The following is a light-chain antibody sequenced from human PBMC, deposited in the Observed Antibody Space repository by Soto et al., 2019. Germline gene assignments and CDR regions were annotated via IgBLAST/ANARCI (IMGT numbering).Light chain of an antibody. CDR2: WAS. CDR1: QSVLYSSNNKNY. V-gene: IGKV4-1*01. CDR3: QQYYQTSWT. Sequence: DIVMTQSPDSLAVSLGERATINCKSSQSVLYSSNNKNYLAWYQQKPGQPPKMLIYWASTRESGVPDRFSGSGSGTDFTLTISSLQAEDVAVYYCQQYYQTSWTFGQGTKVDIK. J-gene: IGKJ1*01.